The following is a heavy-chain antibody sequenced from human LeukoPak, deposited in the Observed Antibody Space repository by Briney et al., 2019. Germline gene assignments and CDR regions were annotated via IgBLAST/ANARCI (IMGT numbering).Heavy chain of an antibody. J-gene: IGHJ3*01. D-gene: IGHD1-26*01. CDR1: GGSISSSSYY. V-gene: IGHV4-39*01. CDR2: IYCNGNT. Sequence: PSETLSLTCTGSGGSISSSSYYWGWIRQPPGKGLEWIGNIYCNGNTYYNPSLQSRVTISKDTSRNRFSLKLSSVTAADRAVYYCARQGGPVFWGQGTMVTVSS. CDR3: ARQGGPVF.